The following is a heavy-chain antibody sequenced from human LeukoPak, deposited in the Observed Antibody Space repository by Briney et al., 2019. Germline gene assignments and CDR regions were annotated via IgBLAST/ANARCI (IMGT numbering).Heavy chain of an antibody. CDR3: ASRPYSSSWWASRVNYFAY. Sequence: SVKVSCKASGGTFSSNAISWGRQGPGQGLEWMGGVIPIFGTANYAQKFQSRVTITTDESTSTAYMELSSLRSEDTAVYYCASRPYSSSWWASRVNYFAYWGQGTLVTVSS. J-gene: IGHJ4*02. V-gene: IGHV1-69*05. D-gene: IGHD6-13*01. CDR1: GGTFSSNA. CDR2: VIPIFGTA.